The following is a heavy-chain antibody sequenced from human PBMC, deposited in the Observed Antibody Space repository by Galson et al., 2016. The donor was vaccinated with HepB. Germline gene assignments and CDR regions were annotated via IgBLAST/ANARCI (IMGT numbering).Heavy chain of an antibody. V-gene: IGHV3-23*01. D-gene: IGHD3-22*01. Sequence: SLRLSCAASGFTFDDYAMSWFRQAPGKGLEWVSAISRSGDRTKYADSVEGRFSISRDNSKDTTYLHMTGLRVEDTAVYFCAKWGPHHDTGGYYYPRGWGQGTLVTVSS. CDR1: GFTFDDYA. CDR3: AKWGPHHDTGGYYYPRG. J-gene: IGHJ4*02. CDR2: ISRSGDRT.